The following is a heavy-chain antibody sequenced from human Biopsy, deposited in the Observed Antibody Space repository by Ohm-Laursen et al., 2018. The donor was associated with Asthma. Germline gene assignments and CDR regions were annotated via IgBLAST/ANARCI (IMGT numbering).Heavy chain of an antibody. J-gene: IGHJ3*01. D-gene: IGHD3-22*01. CDR3: TRREYSDSRISPLDL. Sequence: SLRLSCTASGFTFSSYGMHWVRQAPGKGLEWVANIKHDGSEKNHVDSLKGRFTISRDNAKNLLFLQMNSLRAEDTAVYYCTRREYSDSRISPLDLWGHGTMVTVSS. CDR2: IKHDGSEK. V-gene: IGHV3-7*01. CDR1: GFTFSSYG.